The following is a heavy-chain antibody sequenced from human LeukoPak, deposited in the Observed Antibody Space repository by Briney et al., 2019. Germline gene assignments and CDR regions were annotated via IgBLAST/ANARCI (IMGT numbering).Heavy chain of an antibody. CDR2: IYYSGST. Sequence: SETLSLTCSVSGGSISSYYWSWIRQPPGKGLEWIGYIYYSGSTNYNPSLKSRVTISVDTSKNQFSLKLSSVTAADTAVYYCARDRSGSGYFHYWGQGTLVTVSS. V-gene: IGHV4-59*01. D-gene: IGHD6-19*01. J-gene: IGHJ4*02. CDR1: GGSISSYY. CDR3: ARDRSGSGYFHY.